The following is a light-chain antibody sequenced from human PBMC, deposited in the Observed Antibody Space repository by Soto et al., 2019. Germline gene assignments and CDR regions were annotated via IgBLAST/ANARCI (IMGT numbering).Light chain of an antibody. Sequence: AIRMTQSPSSFSASTGDRVTITCRASQGISSYLAWYQQKPGKAPKLLIYAASTLQSGVPSRFSGSGSGTEFTLTISCLQSEDFATYYCQQYYSYPCTFGQGTKVEIK. CDR1: QGISSY. CDR2: AAS. CDR3: QQYYSYPCT. J-gene: IGKJ1*01. V-gene: IGKV1-8*01.